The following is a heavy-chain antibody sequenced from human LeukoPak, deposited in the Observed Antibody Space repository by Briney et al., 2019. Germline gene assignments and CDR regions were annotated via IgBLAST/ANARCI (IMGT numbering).Heavy chain of an antibody. CDR2: ISSSSSYI. CDR1: GFTFSSYS. J-gene: IGHJ3*02. Sequence: GGSLRLSCAASGFTFSSYSMNWVRQAPGKGLEWVSSISSSSSYIYYADSVKGRFTISRDNAKNSLYLQMNSLRAEDTAVYYCATMIVVVINGGDAFDIWGQGTMVTVSS. V-gene: IGHV3-21*01. CDR3: ATMIVVVINGGDAFDI. D-gene: IGHD3-22*01.